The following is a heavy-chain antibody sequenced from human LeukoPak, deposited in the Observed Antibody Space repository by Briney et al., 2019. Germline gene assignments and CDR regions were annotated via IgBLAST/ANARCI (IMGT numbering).Heavy chain of an antibody. CDR2: FDPEDGET. D-gene: IGHD1-26*01. V-gene: IGHV1-24*01. J-gene: IGHJ4*02. CDR1: GYTLTELS. Sequence: ASVKVSCKVSGYTLTELSMHWVRQAPGKGLEWMGGFDPEDGETIYAQKIQGRVTMTEDTSTDTAYMELSSLRSEDTAVYYCATDSLVGATDWYYFDYWGQGTLVTVSS. CDR3: ATDSLVGATDWYYFDY.